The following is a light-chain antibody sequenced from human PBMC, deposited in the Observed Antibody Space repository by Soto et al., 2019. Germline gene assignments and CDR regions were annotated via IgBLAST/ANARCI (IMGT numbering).Light chain of an antibody. CDR1: QSVSNNY. CDR3: QQYNKWPRP. Sequence: MFVTASPGTVPLSPGARPSFASRASQSVSNNYLAWYQQKPGQAPRLLIYGASNRATGIPDRFSGSGSGTDFTLTISRLEPEDFAVYYCQQYNKWPRPVGQGTKAAIK. V-gene: IGKV3-20*01. J-gene: IGKJ1*01. CDR2: GAS.